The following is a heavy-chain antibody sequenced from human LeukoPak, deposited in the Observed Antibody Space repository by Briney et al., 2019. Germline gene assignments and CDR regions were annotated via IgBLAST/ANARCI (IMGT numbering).Heavy chain of an antibody. CDR1: GFTFSSYA. D-gene: IGHD3-3*01. J-gene: IGHJ5*02. CDR2: IYGRDGRT. CDR3: AKEEWGANSNWLDP. Sequence: GGSLRLSCAASGFTFSSYAMSWVRQAPGKGLEWGSAIYGRDGRTYYADSVKGGFTISRDNSKSTLSLQINSVRVEATDVYYCAKEEWGANSNWLDPWGQGTLVTVSA. V-gene: IGHV3-23*01.